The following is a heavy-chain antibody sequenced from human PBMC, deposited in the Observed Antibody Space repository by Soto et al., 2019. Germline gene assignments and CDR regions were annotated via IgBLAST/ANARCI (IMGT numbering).Heavy chain of an antibody. CDR1: GFTFSSYA. CDR2: ISYDGSNK. V-gene: IGHV3-30-3*01. CDR3: GREGRIHL. J-gene: IGHJ5*02. Sequence: QVQLVESGGGVVQPGRSLRLSCAASGFTFSSYAMHWVRQAPGKGLEWVAVISYDGSNKYYADSVKGRFTISRDNSKNTLYLQMSSLSAEDTAVYYCGREGRIHLWGQGTLVTVSS.